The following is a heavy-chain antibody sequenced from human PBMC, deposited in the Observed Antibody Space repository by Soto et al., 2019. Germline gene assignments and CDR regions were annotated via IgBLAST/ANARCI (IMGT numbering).Heavy chain of an antibody. CDR2: INPGNGNT. V-gene: IGHV1-3*05. CDR3: ARSPIAAADWFDP. D-gene: IGHD6-13*01. CDR1: GYTFTTYA. Sequence: QVQLVQSGAEEKKPGASVKVSCKASGYTFTTYAMHWVRQAPGQRLEWMGWINPGNGNTKYSQKFQGRVTITRDTSASTAYMELSSLRSEDTAVYYCARSPIAAADWFDPWGQGTLVTVSS. J-gene: IGHJ5*02.